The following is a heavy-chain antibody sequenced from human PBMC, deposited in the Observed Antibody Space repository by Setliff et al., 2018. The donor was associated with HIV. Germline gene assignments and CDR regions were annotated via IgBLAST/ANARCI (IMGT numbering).Heavy chain of an antibody. CDR3: ARGATGYSYGYVGLGGRGY. D-gene: IGHD5-18*01. CDR1: GFTFSDYY. J-gene: IGHJ4*02. CDR2: ISSSGSTI. Sequence: GGSLRLSCAASGFTFSDYYMSWIRQAPGKGLEWVSYISSSGSTIYYADSVKGRFTISRDNAKNSLYLQMNSLRAEDTAVYYCARGATGYSYGYVGLGGRGYWGQGTLVTVSS. V-gene: IGHV3-11*01.